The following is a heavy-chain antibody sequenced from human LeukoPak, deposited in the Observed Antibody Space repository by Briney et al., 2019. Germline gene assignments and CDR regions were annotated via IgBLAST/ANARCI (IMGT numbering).Heavy chain of an antibody. CDR3: ARVDSGGYHSDY. CDR2: IYYSGST. J-gene: IGHJ4*02. D-gene: IGHD3-22*01. CDR1: GGSIRSSSYY. V-gene: IGHV4-39*06. Sequence: SETLSLTCTVSGGSIRSSSYYWGWIRQPPGKGLEWIGSIYYSGSTYYNPSLKSRVTISVDTSKNQFPLKLSSVTAADTAVYYCARVDSGGYHSDYWGQGTLVTVSS.